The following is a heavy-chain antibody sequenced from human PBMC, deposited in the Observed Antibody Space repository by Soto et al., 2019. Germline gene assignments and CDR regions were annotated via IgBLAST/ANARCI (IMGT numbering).Heavy chain of an antibody. CDR2: INSYNGNT. V-gene: IGHV1-18*01. CDR1: GYSFTSYG. CDR3: ARPIDSTTYYPPLY. D-gene: IGHD3-22*01. J-gene: IGHJ4*02. Sequence: GASVKVSCKSSGYSFTSYGISRVRQAPGQGLEWMGWINSYNGNTNYAQKFQGRVTLTTDTSTTTAYMELTSLRSDDTAVYYCARPIDSTTYYPPLYWGQGTLVTVSS.